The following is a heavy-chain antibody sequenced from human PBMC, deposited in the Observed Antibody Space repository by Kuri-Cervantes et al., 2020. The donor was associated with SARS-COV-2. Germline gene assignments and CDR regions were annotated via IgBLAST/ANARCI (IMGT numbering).Heavy chain of an antibody. Sequence: ASVKVCCKASGYTFTSYGISWVRQAPGQGLEWMGWISAYNGNTSYAQKLQGRVTMTTDTSTSTAYMELSSLRSEDTAVYYCARDRCSSTSCYRLVGDLDYWGQGTLVTVSS. CDR3: ARDRCSSTSCYRLVGDLDY. CDR1: GYTFTSYG. J-gene: IGHJ4*02. CDR2: ISAYNGNT. V-gene: IGHV1-18*01. D-gene: IGHD2-2*02.